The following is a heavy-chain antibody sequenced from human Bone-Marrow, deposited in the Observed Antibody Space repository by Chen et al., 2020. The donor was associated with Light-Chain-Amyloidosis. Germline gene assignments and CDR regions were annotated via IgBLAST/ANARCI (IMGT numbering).Heavy chain of an antibody. Sequence: EAQLEESGGGLVQLGGSLRLSCAASEFTFSSYWMSWVRQAPGKGLEWVANINEDGSESYYADSVMGRFTISRDNAKDSVYLQMNSLRPEDTAVYYCTTSSGGDWGQGTLVTVSS. CDR3: TTSSGGD. D-gene: IGHD3-10*01. J-gene: IGHJ4*02. CDR2: INEDGSES. V-gene: IGHV3-7*03. CDR1: EFTFSSYW.